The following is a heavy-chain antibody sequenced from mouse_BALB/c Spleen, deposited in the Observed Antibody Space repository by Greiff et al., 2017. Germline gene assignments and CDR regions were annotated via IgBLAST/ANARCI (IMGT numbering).Heavy chain of an antibody. CDR2: IDPANGNT. D-gene: IGHD2-3*01. J-gene: IGHJ3*01. CDR1: GFNIKDTY. V-gene: IGHV14-3*02. Sequence: VQLQQSGAELVKPGASVKLSCTASGFNIKDTYMHWVKQRPEQGLEWIGRIDPANGNTKYDPKFQGKATITADTSSNTAYLQLSSLTSEDTAVYYSARCDGYYQAWVADWGQGTLVTVSA. CDR3: ARCDGYYQAWVAD.